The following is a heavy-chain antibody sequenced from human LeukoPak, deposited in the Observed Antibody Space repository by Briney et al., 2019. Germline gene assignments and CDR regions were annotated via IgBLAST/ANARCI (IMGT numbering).Heavy chain of an antibody. CDR1: GYTFTSYA. Sequence: GASVKVSCKASGYTFTSYAISWVRQAPGQGLEWMGGIIPIFGTANYAQKFQGRVTITADESTSTVYMELSSLRSEDTAVYYCASLGRLLHRSYDYWGQGTLVTVSS. CDR2: IIPIFGTA. CDR3: ASLGRLLHRSYDY. J-gene: IGHJ4*02. D-gene: IGHD3-22*01. V-gene: IGHV1-69*13.